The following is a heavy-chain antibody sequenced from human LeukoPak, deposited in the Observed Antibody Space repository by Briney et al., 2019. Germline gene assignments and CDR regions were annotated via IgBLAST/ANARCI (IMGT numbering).Heavy chain of an antibody. CDR3: VNGESFYGDYGFDY. D-gene: IGHD4-17*01. Sequence: PGGSLRLSCAASGFTFSSYSMNWVRQAPGKGLEWVSYISSSSSTIYYADSVKGRFTISRDNAKNSLYLQMNSLRAEDTAVFYCVNGESFYGDYGFDYWGQGTLVTVSS. CDR1: GFTFSSYS. CDR2: ISSSSSTI. V-gene: IGHV3-48*01. J-gene: IGHJ4*02.